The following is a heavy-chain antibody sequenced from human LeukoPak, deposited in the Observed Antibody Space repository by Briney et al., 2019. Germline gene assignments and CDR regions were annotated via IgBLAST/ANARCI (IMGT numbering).Heavy chain of an antibody. CDR1: GFTFSDHY. Sequence: GGSLRLSCAASGFTFSDHYMRWLRQAPGKGLEWVSYISTSGVYTNYADSVKGRFTISRDGAKNSLYLQMNSLIAEDTAMYYCARNRISAAGCVFDIWGQGTMVTVSS. J-gene: IGHJ3*02. CDR3: ARNRISAAGCVFDI. D-gene: IGHD6-13*01. V-gene: IGHV3-11*03. CDR2: ISTSGVYT.